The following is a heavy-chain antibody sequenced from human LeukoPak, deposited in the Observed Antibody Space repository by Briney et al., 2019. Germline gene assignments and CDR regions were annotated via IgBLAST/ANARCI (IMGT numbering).Heavy chain of an antibody. CDR2: INWNGGST. CDR1: GFTFDGYG. J-gene: IGHJ4*02. CDR3: ARDGYGYSYDY. V-gene: IGHV3-20*04. D-gene: IGHD5-18*01. Sequence: AGSLRLSCAASGFTFDGYGMGWVRQAPGKGLEWVSAINWNGGSTDYVDAVKGRFTIYRDNAKNFLYLQMNSLRVEDTALYYCARDGYGYSYDYWGQGTLVTVSS.